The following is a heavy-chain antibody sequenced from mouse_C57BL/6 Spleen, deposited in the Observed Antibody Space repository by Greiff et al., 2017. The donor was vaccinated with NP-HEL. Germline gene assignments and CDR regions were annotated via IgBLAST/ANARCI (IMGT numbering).Heavy chain of an antibody. CDR3: ARSGRSTMVTTEDDYAMDY. CDR2: INPNYGTT. J-gene: IGHJ4*01. CDR1: GYSFTDYN. Sequence: EVQLQQSGPELVKPGASVKISCKASGYSFTDYNMNWVKQSNGKSLEWIGVINPNYGTTSYNQKFKGKATLTVDQSSSTAYMQLNSLTSEDSAVYYWARSGRSTMVTTEDDYAMDYWGQGTSVTVAS. V-gene: IGHV1-39*01. D-gene: IGHD2-2*01.